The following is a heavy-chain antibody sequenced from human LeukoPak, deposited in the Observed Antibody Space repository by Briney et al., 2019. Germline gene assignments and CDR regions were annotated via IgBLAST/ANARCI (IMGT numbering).Heavy chain of an antibody. Sequence: GGSLRLSCAAFGFKSSISAMTRVRQAPGKGLEWVSVLGGSGETTNYADSVKGRFTISRDRSKTTVFLQMNSLRVEDTGVYYCASKFGEPYHYYYGLDVWGQGTTVTVSS. CDR1: GFKSSISA. CDR3: ASKFGEPYHYYYGLDV. J-gene: IGHJ6*02. V-gene: IGHV3-23*01. D-gene: IGHD3-10*01. CDR2: LGGSGETT.